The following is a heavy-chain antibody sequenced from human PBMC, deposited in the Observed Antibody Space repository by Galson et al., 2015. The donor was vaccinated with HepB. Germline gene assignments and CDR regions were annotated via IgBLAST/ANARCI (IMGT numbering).Heavy chain of an antibody. Sequence: PALVKPTQTRTLTCIFSGFSLSTSGMCVSWIRQPPGKALEWLARIHWDDDKYYSTSLKTRLTISKDTSKNQVVLTMTDMDPVDTATYYCARANMGGIRTDFDYWGQGTLVTASS. D-gene: IGHD6-13*01. CDR1: GFSLSTSGMC. CDR3: ARANMGGIRTDFDY. J-gene: IGHJ4*02. V-gene: IGHV2-70*11. CDR2: IHWDDDK.